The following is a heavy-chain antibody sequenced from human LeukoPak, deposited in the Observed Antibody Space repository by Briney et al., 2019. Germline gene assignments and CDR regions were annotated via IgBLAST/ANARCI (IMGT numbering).Heavy chain of an antibody. J-gene: IGHJ6*02. CDR3: ARSYDSVGAPWAINYYYGMDV. CDR2: ISAYNGNT. Sequence: ASVKVSCKASGYTFTSYGISWVRQAPGQGLEWMGWISAYNGNTNYAQKLQGRVTMTTDTSTSTAYMELRSLRSDDTAVYYCARSYDSVGAPWAINYYYGMDVWGQGTTVTVSS. D-gene: IGHD5-12*01. V-gene: IGHV1-18*01. CDR1: GYTFTSYG.